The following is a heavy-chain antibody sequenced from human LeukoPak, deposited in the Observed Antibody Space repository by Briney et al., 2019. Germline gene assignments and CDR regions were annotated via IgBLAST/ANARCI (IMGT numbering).Heavy chain of an antibody. J-gene: IGHJ4*02. CDR2: IYSGGST. Sequence: SCKASGGTFSSYAISWVRQAPGKGLEWVSVIYSGGSTYYADSVKGRFTISRDNSKNTLYLQMNSLRAEDTAVYYCARDRGYVDYWGQGTLVTVSS. D-gene: IGHD3-10*01. V-gene: IGHV3-66*01. CDR1: GGTFSSYA. CDR3: ARDRGYVDY.